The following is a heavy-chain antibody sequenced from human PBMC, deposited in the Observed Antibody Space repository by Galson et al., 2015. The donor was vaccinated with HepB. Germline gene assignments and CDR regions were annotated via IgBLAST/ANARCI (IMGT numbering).Heavy chain of an antibody. CDR2: IDPSDSYT. CDR1: GYSFTSYW. CDR3: ARHGHIGLITPKRTLYGMDV. V-gene: IGHV5-10-1*01. J-gene: IGHJ6*02. D-gene: IGHD3-16*01. Sequence: QSGAEVKKPGESLRISCKGSGYSFTSYWISWVRQMPGKGLEWMGRIDPSDSYTNYSPSFQGHVTISADKSISTAYLQWSSLKASDTAMYYCARHGHIGLITPKRTLYGMDVWGQGTTVTVSS.